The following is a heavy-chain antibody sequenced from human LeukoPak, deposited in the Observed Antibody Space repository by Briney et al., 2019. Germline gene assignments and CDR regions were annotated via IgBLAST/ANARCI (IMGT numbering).Heavy chain of an antibody. D-gene: IGHD3-10*01. CDR1: GFIFSSYS. V-gene: IGHV3-23*01. Sequence: GGSLRLSCAASGFIFSSYSMHWVRQAPGRGLEWVSGISGSADSTYYAASVRGRFTISRDNSKNTLYLQMNSLRAEDTAVYYCAKDLRFGELLTLDYWGQGTLVTVSS. CDR3: AKDLRFGELLTLDY. CDR2: ISGSADST. J-gene: IGHJ4*02.